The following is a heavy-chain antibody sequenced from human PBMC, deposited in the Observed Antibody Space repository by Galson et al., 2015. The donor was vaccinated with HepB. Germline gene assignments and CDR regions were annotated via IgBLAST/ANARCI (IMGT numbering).Heavy chain of an antibody. J-gene: IGHJ2*01. D-gene: IGHD3-16*02. CDR1: GFTFSRFG. CDR2: IWYDGSNT. V-gene: IGHV3-33*01. Sequence: SLRLSCAASGFTFSRFGMHWVRQAPGKGLEWMGCIWYDGSNTHTADSVKGRFSISRDNSRNTLYLHMNSLRAEDTAVYYCARETVILNWSLGLWGRGTLVTVSS. CDR3: ARETVILNWSLGL.